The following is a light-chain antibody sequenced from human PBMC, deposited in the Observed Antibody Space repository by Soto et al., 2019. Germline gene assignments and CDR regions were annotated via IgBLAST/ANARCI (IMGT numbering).Light chain of an antibody. CDR2: DTS. Sequence: EMVMSQSPATLSVSPGERATLSCRASQSVSSKLAWYQQKPGQAPRLLIYDTSTRATGIPARFSGSGSGTEFTLTISSLQSEDFAVYYCQQRGSWPPTFGQGTRLEIK. V-gene: IGKV3-15*01. CDR3: QQRGSWPPT. J-gene: IGKJ5*01. CDR1: QSVSSK.